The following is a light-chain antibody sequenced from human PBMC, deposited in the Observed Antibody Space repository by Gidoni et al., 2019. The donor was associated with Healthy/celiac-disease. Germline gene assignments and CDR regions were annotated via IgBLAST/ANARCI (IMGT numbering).Light chain of an antibody. V-gene: IGLV1-51*01. CDR1: SSNIGNNY. CDR3: GTWDSSLSAVV. J-gene: IGLJ2*01. CDR2: DNN. Sequence: QSVLPQPPSVSAAPGQKVTISCSGSSSNIGNNYVSWYKHLPGTAPKVLIYDNNKRPSGIPDRFSGSKSGTSATLGITGLQTGDEADYYCGTWDSSLSAVVFGGGTKLTVL.